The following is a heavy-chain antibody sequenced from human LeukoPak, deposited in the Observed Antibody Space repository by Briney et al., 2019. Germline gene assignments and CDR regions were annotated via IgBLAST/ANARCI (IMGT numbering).Heavy chain of an antibody. J-gene: IGHJ5*01. Sequence: GASVKVSCKVSGYSLSELFTHWVRQAPGKGLEWMGGFDPEDGEPMYAQKFQGRVTMTEDTSTDTAYTELRSLRSEDTAVYYCATEKDELLDSWGQGTLVTVSS. V-gene: IGHV1-24*01. CDR3: ATEKDELLDS. D-gene: IGHD1-1*01. CDR2: FDPEDGEP. CDR1: GYSLSELF.